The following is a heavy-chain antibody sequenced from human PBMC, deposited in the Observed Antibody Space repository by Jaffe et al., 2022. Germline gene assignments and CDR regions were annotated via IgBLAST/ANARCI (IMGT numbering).Heavy chain of an antibody. D-gene: IGHD6-13*01. Sequence: QLQLQESGPGLVKPSETLSLTCTVSGGSISSSSYYWGWIRQPPGKGLEWIGSIYYSGSTYYNPSLKSRVTISVDTSKNQFSLKLSSVTAADTAVYYCARRSSSWYHTYNYYFDYWGQGTLVTVSS. CDR3: ARRSSSWYHTYNYYFDY. J-gene: IGHJ4*02. CDR2: IYYSGST. CDR1: GGSISSSSYY. V-gene: IGHV4-39*01.